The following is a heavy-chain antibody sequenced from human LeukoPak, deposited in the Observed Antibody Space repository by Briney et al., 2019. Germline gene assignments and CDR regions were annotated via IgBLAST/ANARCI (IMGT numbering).Heavy chain of an antibody. Sequence: GGSLRLSCAASGFTFNNAWMSWVRQAPGKGLEWVANIKQDGSEKYYVDSVKGRFTISRDNAKNSLYLQMNSLRAEDTAVYYCARSLLPSGWLLSYWGQGTLVTVSS. CDR1: GFTFNNAW. CDR2: IKQDGSEK. J-gene: IGHJ4*02. D-gene: IGHD6-19*01. CDR3: ARSLLPSGWLLSY. V-gene: IGHV3-7*01.